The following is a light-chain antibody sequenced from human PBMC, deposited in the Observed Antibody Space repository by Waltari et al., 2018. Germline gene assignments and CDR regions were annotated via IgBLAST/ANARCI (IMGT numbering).Light chain of an antibody. CDR1: NSDVGGYNY. CDR3: SSYTSRSTWV. Sequence: QSAPTQPASVSGSPGQSIAISCTGTNSDVGGYNYVSWYQQHPGKAPKLMIYDVSNRPSGVSNRFSGSKSGNTASLTISGLQAEDEADYYCSSYTSRSTWVFGGGTKLTVL. CDR2: DVS. J-gene: IGLJ2*01. V-gene: IGLV2-14*03.